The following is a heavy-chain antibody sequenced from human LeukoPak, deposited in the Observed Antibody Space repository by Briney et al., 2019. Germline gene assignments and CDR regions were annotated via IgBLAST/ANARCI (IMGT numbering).Heavy chain of an antibody. D-gene: IGHD6-19*01. Sequence: GGSLRLSCAASGFTSSSYAMSWVRQAPGKGLEWVSAISGSGGSTYYADSVEGRFTISRDNSKNTLYRQMNSLRAEDTAVYYCAKGAGSGWGELDPWGQGTLVTVSS. V-gene: IGHV3-23*01. CDR2: ISGSGGST. CDR1: GFTSSSYA. J-gene: IGHJ5*02. CDR3: AKGAGSGWGELDP.